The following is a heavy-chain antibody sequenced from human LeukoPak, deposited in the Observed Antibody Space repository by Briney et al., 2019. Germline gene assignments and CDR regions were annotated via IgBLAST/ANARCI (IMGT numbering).Heavy chain of an antibody. Sequence: GGSLRLSCAASGFNFDDYAMQWVRQVPGKGLEWVSGISGNSASLGYADSVKGRFTISRDNAKNSLYLQMNSLRVEDTALYYCAKDETTWVTTPNYWGRGTLVTVSS. J-gene: IGHJ4*02. D-gene: IGHD4-17*01. CDR1: GFNFDDYA. V-gene: IGHV3-9*01. CDR3: AKDETTWVTTPNY. CDR2: ISGNSASL.